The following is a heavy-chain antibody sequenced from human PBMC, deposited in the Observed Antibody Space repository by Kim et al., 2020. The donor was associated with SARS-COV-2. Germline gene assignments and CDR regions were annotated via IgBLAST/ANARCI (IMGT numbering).Heavy chain of an antibody. CDR1: GFTFSIYS. CDR3: ARFAPEYSGNGGLSYSSSSYFDY. CDR2: ISSSSSAI. V-gene: IGHV3-48*02. D-gene: IGHD6-13*01. Sequence: GGSLRLSCAASGFTFSIYSMNWVRQAPGKGLECLSYISSSSSAIYYADSVKGRFTISRDNAKNSLYLQMNSLRDEDTAVYYCARFAPEYSGNGGLSYSSSSYFDYCGQGTLVTVSS. J-gene: IGHJ4*02.